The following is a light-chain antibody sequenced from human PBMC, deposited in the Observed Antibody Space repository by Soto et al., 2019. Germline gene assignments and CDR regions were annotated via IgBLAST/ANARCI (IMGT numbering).Light chain of an antibody. V-gene: IGLV2-14*01. CDR1: SGDVGGYKF. J-gene: IGLJ1*01. CDR2: EVS. Sequence: SAVAATACVSGSPGQSATTYCTGTSGDVGGYKFVSWYQQHPGKAPKLMIYEVSNRPSGVSSRFSGSKSGNTASLTISGLQAEDEADYFCGSYTGNIHVFANGTKSPS. CDR3: GSYTGNIHV.